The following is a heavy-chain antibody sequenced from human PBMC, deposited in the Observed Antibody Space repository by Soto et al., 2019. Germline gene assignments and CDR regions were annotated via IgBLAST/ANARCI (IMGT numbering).Heavy chain of an antibody. J-gene: IGHJ4*02. Sequence: ASVKVSFKASGYTFTGYYMHWLRQAPGQGLEWMGCINPNSGCTKYAQKFQGRVTMTRDTSISTAYMELSRLRSDDTAVYYCASLGGIAAAEDYWGQGTLVTVSS. D-gene: IGHD6-13*01. V-gene: IGHV1-2*02. CDR3: ASLGGIAAAEDY. CDR2: INPNSGCT. CDR1: GYTFTGYY.